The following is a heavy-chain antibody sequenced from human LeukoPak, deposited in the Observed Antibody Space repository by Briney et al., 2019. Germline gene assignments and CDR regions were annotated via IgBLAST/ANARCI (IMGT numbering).Heavy chain of an antibody. CDR2: ISSSGSTI. CDR3: ARALYYDSSGYSGY. Sequence: GGSLRLSCAASGFTFSDYYRSWLRQAPGKGLEWVSYISSSGSTIYYADSVKGRFTISMDNAKNSLYLQMNSLRAEDTAVYYCARALYYDSSGYSGYWGQGTLVTVSS. V-gene: IGHV3-11*01. D-gene: IGHD3-22*01. J-gene: IGHJ4*02. CDR1: GFTFSDYY.